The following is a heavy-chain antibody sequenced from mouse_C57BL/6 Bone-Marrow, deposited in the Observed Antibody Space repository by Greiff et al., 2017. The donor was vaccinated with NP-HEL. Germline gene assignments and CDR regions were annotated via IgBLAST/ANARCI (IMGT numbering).Heavy chain of an antibody. D-gene: IGHD1-1*01. V-gene: IGHV1-64*01. CDR3: ASPLTTVVDY. CDR2: IHPNSGST. Sequence: QVQLKQPGAELVKPGASVKLSCKASGYTFTSYWMHWVKQRPGQGLEWIGMIHPNSGSTNYNEKFKSKATLTVDKSSSTAYMQLSSLTSEDSAVYYCASPLTTVVDYWGQGTTLTVSS. CDR1: GYTFTSYW. J-gene: IGHJ2*01.